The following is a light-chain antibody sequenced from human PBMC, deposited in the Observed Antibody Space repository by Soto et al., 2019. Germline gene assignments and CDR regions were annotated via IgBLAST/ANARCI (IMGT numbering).Light chain of an antibody. CDR1: SSDVGGYNY. CDR2: DVS. V-gene: IGLV2-11*01. J-gene: IGLJ2*01. CDR3: CSYAGSYTWG. Sequence: QSALTQPRPVSGSPGQSVTISCTGTSSDVGGYNYVSWYQQHPGKAPKLMIYDVSKRPSGVPDRFSGSKSGNTASLTISGLQAEDEADYYCCSYAGSYTWGFGGGTQLTVL.